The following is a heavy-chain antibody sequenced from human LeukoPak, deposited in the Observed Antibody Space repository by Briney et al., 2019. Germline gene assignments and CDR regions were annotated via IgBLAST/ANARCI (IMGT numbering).Heavy chain of an antibody. CDR3: ARRRGSYCFDY. D-gene: IGHD2-15*01. CDR1: GFTFNNYW. Sequence: GGSLRLSCAASGFTFNNYWMTWVRQAPGKGLEWVANIKQDGSEKYYVDSVKGRFTISRDNAKNSLYLQMNSLRVEDTAVYYCARRRGSYCFDYWDQGTLVTVSS. J-gene: IGHJ4*02. CDR2: IKQDGSEK. V-gene: IGHV3-7*01.